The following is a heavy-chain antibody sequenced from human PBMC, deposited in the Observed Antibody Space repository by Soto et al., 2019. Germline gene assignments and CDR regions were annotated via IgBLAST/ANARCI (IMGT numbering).Heavy chain of an antibody. Sequence: GXSVKVSCRASGGTFISYAISWVRQAPGQGLEWMGGIIPIFGTANYAQKFQGRVTITADESTSTAYMELSSLRSEDTAVYYCARSRGDCSGGSCYGGFFYYYYGMDVWGQGTTVTVSS. CDR3: ARSRGDCSGGSCYGGFFYYYYGMDV. J-gene: IGHJ6*02. CDR2: IIPIFGTA. D-gene: IGHD2-15*01. CDR1: GGTFISYA. V-gene: IGHV1-69*13.